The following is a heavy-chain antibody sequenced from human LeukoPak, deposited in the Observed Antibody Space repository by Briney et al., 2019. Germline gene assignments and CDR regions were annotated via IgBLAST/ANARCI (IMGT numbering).Heavy chain of an antibody. CDR3: ARHGGAFDY. CDR2: VFPADSDT. J-gene: IGHJ4*02. Sequence: GSSLKISCKGSGYSFTSSWIGWVRQMPGKGLEWMGIVFPADSDTRYSPSFQGQVTFSADKSISTAYLQWSSLKASDSAMYYCARHGGAFDYWGQGTLVTVSS. V-gene: IGHV5-51*01. D-gene: IGHD4-17*01. CDR1: GYSFTSSW.